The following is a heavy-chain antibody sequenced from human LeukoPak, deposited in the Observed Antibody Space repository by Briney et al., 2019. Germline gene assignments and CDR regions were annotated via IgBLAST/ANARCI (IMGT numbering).Heavy chain of an antibody. J-gene: IGHJ4*02. CDR2: ISSSSSYI. Sequence: GGSLRLSCAASGFTFSSYSMNWVRQAPGKGLEWVSSISSSSSYIYYADSVKGRFTISRDNAKNSLYLQMNSLRAEDTAVYYCARDARFWSGYSGYWGQGTLVTVSS. D-gene: IGHD3-3*01. V-gene: IGHV3-21*01. CDR1: GFTFSSYS. CDR3: ARDARFWSGYSGY.